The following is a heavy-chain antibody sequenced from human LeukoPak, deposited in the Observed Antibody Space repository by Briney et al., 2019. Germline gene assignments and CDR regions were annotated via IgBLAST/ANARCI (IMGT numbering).Heavy chain of an antibody. CDR3: ASYGSGSPKYYYYYYYMDV. Sequence: SETLSLTCTVSGGSISSSSYYWGWIRQPPGKGLEWIGSIYYSGSTYYNPSLKSRVTISVDTSKNQFSLKLSSATAADTAVYYCASYGSGSPKYYYYYYYMDVWGKGTTVTISS. CDR2: IYYSGST. V-gene: IGHV4-39*01. D-gene: IGHD3-10*01. J-gene: IGHJ6*03. CDR1: GGSISSSSYY.